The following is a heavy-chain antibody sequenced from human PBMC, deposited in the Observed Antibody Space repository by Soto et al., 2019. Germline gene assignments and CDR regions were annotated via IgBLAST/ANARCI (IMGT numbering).Heavy chain of an antibody. D-gene: IGHD2-21*02. CDR3: ASVLTSWFDP. Sequence: SETLSLTCTVSGGSVSSGSYYWSWIRQPPVKGLEWIGYIYYSGSTNYNPSPKSRVTISVDTSKNQFSLKLSSVTAADTAVYYCASVLTSWFDPWGQGTLVTVS. CDR2: IYYSGST. V-gene: IGHV4-61*01. CDR1: GGSVSSGSYY. J-gene: IGHJ5*02.